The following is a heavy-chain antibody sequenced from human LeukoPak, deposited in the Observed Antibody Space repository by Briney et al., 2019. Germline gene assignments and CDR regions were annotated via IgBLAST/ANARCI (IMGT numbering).Heavy chain of an antibody. J-gene: IGHJ6*02. CDR3: AWFASYSIVVDVAQDDYYCMHG. V-gene: IGHV4-59*01. Sequence: PSEPLSHTCTLPGDSISRYYWSWLRQPLGKGMEWMAYIYYSGGPTYKPSLKSRVTLSVDPSKHKHSPKLSSVTAEDTAVYCCAWFASYSIVVDVAQDDYYCMHGWGQASTVIV. CDR2: IYYSGGP. D-gene: IGHD2-15*01. CDR1: GDSISRYY.